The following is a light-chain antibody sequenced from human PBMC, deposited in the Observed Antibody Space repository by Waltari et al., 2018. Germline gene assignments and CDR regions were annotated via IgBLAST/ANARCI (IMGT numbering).Light chain of an antibody. Sequence: NFMLTQPHSVSESPGKTVTISCTGSSGSIASNYLQWYQQRPGSAPTTVIYEDNQRPSGVPDRFSGSIDSSSNSASLTISGLKTEDEADYYCQSYDSSNRVFGTGTKVTVL. CDR1: SGSIASNY. CDR2: EDN. CDR3: QSYDSSNRV. J-gene: IGLJ1*01. V-gene: IGLV6-57*02.